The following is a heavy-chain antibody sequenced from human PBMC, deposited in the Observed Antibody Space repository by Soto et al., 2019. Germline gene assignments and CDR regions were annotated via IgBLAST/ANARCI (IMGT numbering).Heavy chain of an antibody. CDR1: GITFSDSH. J-gene: IGHJ4*02. D-gene: IGHD6-19*01. CDR3: ARVWQWLDQN. Sequence: SLRLSCGASGITFSDSHMSWIRQAPGKGLEWPSYINSTGGTIYYADSMNGRFTISRYNAKNSLFLQMNTLRAEDTAVYYCARVWQWLDQNWGQRTLVTVSS. CDR2: INSTGGTI. V-gene: IGHV3-11*01.